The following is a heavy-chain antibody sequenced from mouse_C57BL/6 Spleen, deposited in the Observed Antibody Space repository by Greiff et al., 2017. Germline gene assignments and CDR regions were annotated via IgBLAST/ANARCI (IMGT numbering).Heavy chain of an antibody. D-gene: IGHD1-1*01. V-gene: IGHV1-82*01. CDR1: GYAFSSSW. CDR2: IYPGDGDT. Sequence: QVQLQQSGPELVKPGASVKISCKASGYAFSSSWMNWVKQRPGKGLEWIGRIYPGDGDTNYNGKFKGKATLTADKSSSTAYMQLSSLTSEDSAVYFCARSPSYYGSSPYYFDYWGQGTTLTVSS. J-gene: IGHJ2*01. CDR3: ARSPSYYGSSPYYFDY.